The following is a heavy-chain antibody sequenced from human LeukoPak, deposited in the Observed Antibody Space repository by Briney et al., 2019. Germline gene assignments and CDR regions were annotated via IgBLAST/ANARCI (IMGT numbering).Heavy chain of an antibody. Sequence: ASVKVSCKASGYTFTSYGISWVRQAPGQGLEWMGWISAYNGNTNYAQKFQGRVTMTTDTSTSTAYMELRSLRSDDTAVYYCATPYDFWSGSDYYGMDVWGQGTTVTVSS. CDR2: ISAYNGNT. J-gene: IGHJ6*02. D-gene: IGHD3-3*01. CDR1: GYTFTSYG. V-gene: IGHV1-18*01. CDR3: ATPYDFWSGSDYYGMDV.